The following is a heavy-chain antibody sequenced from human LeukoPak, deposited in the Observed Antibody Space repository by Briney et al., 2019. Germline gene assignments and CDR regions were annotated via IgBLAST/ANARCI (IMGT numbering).Heavy chain of an antibody. CDR1: GGSINNYY. CDR2: IYYTGST. J-gene: IGHJ5*02. Sequence: PSETLSLTCTVSGGSINNYYWSWIRQPPGRALEWVGYIYYTGSTNYNPSLESRVTISVDTSKNQFSLNLYSVTAADTAVYYCAKGGSWSGDPWGQGTLVTVSS. V-gene: IGHV4-59*01. CDR3: AKGGSWSGDP. D-gene: IGHD2-15*01.